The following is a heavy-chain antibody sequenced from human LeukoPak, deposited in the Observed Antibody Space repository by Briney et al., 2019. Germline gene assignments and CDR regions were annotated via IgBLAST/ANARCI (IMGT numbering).Heavy chain of an antibody. CDR2: IYYSGST. CDR3: ARGAVVENYYYYYMHV. Sequence: SETLSLTCNVSGGSISSHFWSWIRQPPGKGLEWIGYIYYSGSTNYNPSLKIRVTISVDTSKNQFSLRLSSVTAADTAVYYCARGAVVENYYYYYMHVWGKGTTVAVSS. CDR1: GGSISSHF. J-gene: IGHJ6*03. D-gene: IGHD2-2*01. V-gene: IGHV4-59*11.